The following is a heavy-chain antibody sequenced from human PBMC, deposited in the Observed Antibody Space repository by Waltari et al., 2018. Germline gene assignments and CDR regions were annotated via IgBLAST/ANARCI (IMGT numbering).Heavy chain of an antibody. CDR1: GVSVNNYAHY. J-gene: IGHJ3*01. Sequence: QVLLQESGPGLVRPSETLSLTCTVAGVSVNNYAHYWSWIRQPPGKGLEWIGYMFHGGSTDYKPSLKGRVNISTDKDKNQISLHLTSLTAADTALYFCARVTNDAFDFWGQGTMVTVSP. CDR3: ARVTNDAFDF. V-gene: IGHV4-61*08. CDR2: MFHGGST.